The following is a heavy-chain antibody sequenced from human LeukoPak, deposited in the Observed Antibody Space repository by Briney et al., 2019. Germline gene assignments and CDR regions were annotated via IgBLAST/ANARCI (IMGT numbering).Heavy chain of an antibody. Sequence: ASVKVSCKASGYTFTSYYIHWVRQAPGQELEWMGIINPSVGGTRHAQKFQGRVTMTRGTSTSTVYMELSSLRSEDTAIYYCARSVGSTTYYYPFDHWGQGTLVTVSS. V-gene: IGHV1-46*01. D-gene: IGHD2/OR15-2a*01. J-gene: IGHJ4*02. CDR3: ARSVGSTTYYYPFDH. CDR2: INPSVGGT. CDR1: GYTFTSYY.